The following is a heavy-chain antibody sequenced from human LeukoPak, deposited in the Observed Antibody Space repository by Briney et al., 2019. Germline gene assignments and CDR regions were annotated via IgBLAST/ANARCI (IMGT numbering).Heavy chain of an antibody. Sequence: ASVKVSCKASGYTFTSYGISWVRQAPGQGLEWMGWISAYNGNTNYAQKLQGRVTMTTDTSTSTAYMELRSLRSDDTAVYYCAGTEMATNYFDYWGQGTLVTVSS. D-gene: IGHD5-24*01. CDR2: ISAYNGNT. J-gene: IGHJ4*02. CDR1: GYTFTSYG. CDR3: AGTEMATNYFDY. V-gene: IGHV1-18*01.